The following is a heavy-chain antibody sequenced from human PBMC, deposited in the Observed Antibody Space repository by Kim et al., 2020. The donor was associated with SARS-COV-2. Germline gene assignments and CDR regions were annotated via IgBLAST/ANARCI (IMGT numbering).Heavy chain of an antibody. Sequence: SYTTYSPSFQGHVTISADKSISTAYLQWSSLKASDTAMYYCARSLGIGDYWGQGALVTVSS. J-gene: IGHJ4*02. V-gene: IGHV5-10-1*01. CDR3: ARSLGIGDY. CDR2: SYT. D-gene: IGHD7-27*01.